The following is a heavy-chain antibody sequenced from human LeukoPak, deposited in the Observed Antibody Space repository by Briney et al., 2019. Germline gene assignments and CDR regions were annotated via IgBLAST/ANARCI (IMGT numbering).Heavy chain of an antibody. CDR2: IYSGGST. J-gene: IGHJ4*02. V-gene: IGHV3-53*01. CDR3: AKDGPHYYDSSGYYYVGSPFDY. CDR1: GFTVSSNY. D-gene: IGHD3-22*01. Sequence: GGSLRLSCAASGFTVSSNYMSWVRQAPGKGLEWVSVIYSGGSTYYADSVKGRFTISRDNSKNTLYLQMNSLRAEDTAVYYCAKDGPHYYDSSGYYYVGSPFDYWGQGTLVTVPS.